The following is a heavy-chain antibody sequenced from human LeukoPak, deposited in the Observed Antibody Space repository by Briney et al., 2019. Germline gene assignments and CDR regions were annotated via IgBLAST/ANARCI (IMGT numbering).Heavy chain of an antibody. Sequence: PGRSLRLSCAASGFTFSSYGMHWVRQAPGKGLEWVAVIWYDGSNKYYADSVKGRFTISRDNSKNTLYLQMNSLGAEDTAVYYCARDRYGDEYYYYGMDVWGQGTTVTVSS. CDR3: ARDRYGDEYYYYGMDV. J-gene: IGHJ6*02. V-gene: IGHV3-33*01. CDR1: GFTFSSYG. D-gene: IGHD4-17*01. CDR2: IWYDGSNK.